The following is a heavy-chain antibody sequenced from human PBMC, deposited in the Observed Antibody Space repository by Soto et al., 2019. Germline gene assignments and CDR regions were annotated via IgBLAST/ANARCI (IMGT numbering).Heavy chain of an antibody. CDR3: ARVRYYDSSGYPPPGFDP. Sequence: ASVKVSCKASGYTFTSYGISWVRQAPGQGLEWMGWISAYNGNTNYAQKLQGRVTMTTDTSTSTAYMELRSLRSDDTAVYYCARVRYYDSSGYPPPGFDPWGQGTLVTVSS. CDR2: ISAYNGNT. J-gene: IGHJ5*02. V-gene: IGHV1-18*01. D-gene: IGHD3-22*01. CDR1: GYTFTSYG.